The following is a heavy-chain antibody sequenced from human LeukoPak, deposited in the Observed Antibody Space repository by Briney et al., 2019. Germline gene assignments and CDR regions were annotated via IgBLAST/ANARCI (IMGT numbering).Heavy chain of an antibody. V-gene: IGHV1-18*01. CDR3: ATVLFPYDSSGYGY. CDR2: ISGYNGNT. D-gene: IGHD3-22*01. CDR1: GYTFTSYG. J-gene: IGHJ4*02. Sequence: VASVKVSCKASGYTFTSYGISWVRQAPGKGLEWMGWISGYNGNTNYAQKLQGRVTMTTDTSTSTVYMELRSLRSDDTAVYYCATVLFPYDSSGYGYWGQGTLVTVSS.